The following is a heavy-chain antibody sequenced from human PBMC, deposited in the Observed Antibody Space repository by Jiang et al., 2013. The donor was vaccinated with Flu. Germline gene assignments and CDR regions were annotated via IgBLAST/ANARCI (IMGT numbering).Heavy chain of an antibody. CDR2: LYSDGST. CDR1: GFTVNNNY. J-gene: IGHJ4*02. V-gene: IGHV3-66*02. Sequence: VQLVESGGGLVQPGGSLRLSCAASGFTVNNNYMSWVRQAPGKGLEWVSILYSDGSTYYADSVKGRFTISRDDSKNMLYLQMSSLRAEDTAMYYCARARVITFGEFIVISYYFDYWGQGTLVTVSS. D-gene: IGHD3-16*02. CDR3: ARARVITFGEFIVISYYFDY.